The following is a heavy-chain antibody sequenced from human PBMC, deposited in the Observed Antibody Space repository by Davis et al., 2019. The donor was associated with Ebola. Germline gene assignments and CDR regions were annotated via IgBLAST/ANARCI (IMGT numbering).Heavy chain of an antibody. J-gene: IGHJ5*02. V-gene: IGHV5-51*01. CDR2: IDPADSET. CDR3: AAGRIGGVMTSPLDP. CDR1: GYSFTSYW. Sequence: GGSLRLSCKGSGYSFTSYWIGWVRQMPGKGLEWMGSIDPADSETRYRPSLQGQVSISADRSITTAYLQLSSLKASDSATYYCAAGRIGGVMTSPLDPWGQGTLVTVSS. D-gene: IGHD3-16*01.